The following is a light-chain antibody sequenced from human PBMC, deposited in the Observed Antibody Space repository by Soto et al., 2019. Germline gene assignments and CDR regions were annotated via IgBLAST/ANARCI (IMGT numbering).Light chain of an antibody. CDR1: SIDVGDNNY. CDR2: EVN. J-gene: IGLJ1*01. Sequence: QSVLSQPASVSASPGQSITIPCSGTSIDVGDNNYVSWYQQHPGKAPKLIIYEVNNRPSGVSNRFSGSKSGNTASLSISGLQAEDEADYYCGSFTGTSTLDDFGAGTKVTVL. CDR3: GSFTGTSTLDD. V-gene: IGLV2-14*01.